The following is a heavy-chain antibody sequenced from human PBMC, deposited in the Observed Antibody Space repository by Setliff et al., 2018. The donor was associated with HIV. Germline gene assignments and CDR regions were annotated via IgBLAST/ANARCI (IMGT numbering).Heavy chain of an antibody. CDR2: IDHSGGT. V-gene: IGHV4-34*01. CDR3: ASPRSLLVWYDAFDI. J-gene: IGHJ3*02. Sequence: SETLSLTCAVYGGSFSGYYWSWIRQTPGKGLERIGEIDHSGGTKYNPSLKSRVTISLDTSKNQFSLKLSSVTAADTAVYYCASPRSLLVWYDAFDIWGQGTMVTVSS. CDR1: GGSFSGYY. D-gene: IGHD3-16*01.